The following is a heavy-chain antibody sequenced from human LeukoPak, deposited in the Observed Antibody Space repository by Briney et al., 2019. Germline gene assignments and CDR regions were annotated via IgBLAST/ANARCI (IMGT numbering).Heavy chain of an antibody. J-gene: IGHJ3*02. CDR2: IKYDGREI. D-gene: IGHD4-11*01. V-gene: IGHV3-7*01. CDR1: DFSFSDSW. CDR3: ARDPYKNKDYTNYGAFDI. Sequence: GGSLRLSCIASDFSFSDSWMTWARKAPGKGLEWVASIKYDGREIQYVDSVKGRFTISRDNAKRSLYLEMASLRVEDTAVFYCARDPYKNKDYTNYGAFDIWGQGTMVTVSS.